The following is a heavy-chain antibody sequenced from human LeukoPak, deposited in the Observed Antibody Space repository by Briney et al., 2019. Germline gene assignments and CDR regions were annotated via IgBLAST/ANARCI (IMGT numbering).Heavy chain of an antibody. CDR1: GFNLASNW. Sequence: GGSLRLSCAASGFNLASNWMHWVRQTPGKGLMWVSRINSGGSGTSYADPVEGRFTISRDNAKNTLYLQMNSLRAEDTAVYYCAGSLGPLTEYWGQGTLITVSS. D-gene: IGHD7-27*01. V-gene: IGHV3-74*01. J-gene: IGHJ4*02. CDR2: INSGGSGT. CDR3: AGSLGPLTEY.